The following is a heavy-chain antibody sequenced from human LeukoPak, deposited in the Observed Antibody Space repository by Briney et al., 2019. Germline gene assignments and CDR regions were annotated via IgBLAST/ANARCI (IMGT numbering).Heavy chain of an antibody. CDR1: GGTFSNYA. CDR2: ISAYNGNT. V-gene: IGHV1-18*01. CDR3: AREVGAIDY. D-gene: IGHD1-26*01. Sequence: ASVKVSCKASGGTFSNYAITWVRQAPGQGLEWMGWISAYNGNTNYAQKLQGRVTMTTDTSTSTAYMELRSLRSDDTAVYYCAREVGAIDYWGQGTLVTVSS. J-gene: IGHJ4*02.